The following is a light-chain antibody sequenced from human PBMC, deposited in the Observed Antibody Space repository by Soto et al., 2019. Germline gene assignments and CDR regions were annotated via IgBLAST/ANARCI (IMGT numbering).Light chain of an antibody. CDR2: GAS. J-gene: IGKJ4*01. CDR1: QTVSSSH. Sequence: EIVLTQSPGTLSLSPGERATLSCRASQTVSSSHLVWYQQKVGQAPRLLIYGASNRATGIPDRFSGSGSGTDFTLTISRLEPEDFAVYYCQHYDNSPLTFGGGTKVEIK. V-gene: IGKV3-20*01. CDR3: QHYDNSPLT.